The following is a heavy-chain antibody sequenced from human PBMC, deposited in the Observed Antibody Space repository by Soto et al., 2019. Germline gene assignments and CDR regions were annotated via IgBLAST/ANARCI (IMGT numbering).Heavy chain of an antibody. CDR2: IIPIFGTA. V-gene: IGHV1-69*01. Sequence: QVQLVQSGAEVKKPGSSVKVSCKASGGTFSSYAISWVRQAPGQGLEWMGGIIPIFGTANYAQKFQGRVKITADESTSTAYMELSSLRSEDTAVYYCARARVRVATISYYYYGMDVWGQGTTVTVSS. CDR1: GGTFSSYA. CDR3: ARARVRVATISYYYYGMDV. D-gene: IGHD5-12*01. J-gene: IGHJ6*02.